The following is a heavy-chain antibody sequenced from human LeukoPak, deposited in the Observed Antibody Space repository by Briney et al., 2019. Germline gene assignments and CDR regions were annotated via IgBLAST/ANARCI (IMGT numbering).Heavy chain of an antibody. CDR1: GXSFTSSC. CDR3: ARMGGGNSFAY. Sequence: SGESLKISFKGSGXSFTSSCIGWVRQMPGKGVEWMGIIYPSDSDTRYSPSFQGQVTISADKSITTAYLQWSSLKASDTAMYYCARMGGGNSFAYWGQGALVTVSS. J-gene: IGHJ4*02. CDR2: IYPSDSDT. V-gene: IGHV5-51*01. D-gene: IGHD4-23*01.